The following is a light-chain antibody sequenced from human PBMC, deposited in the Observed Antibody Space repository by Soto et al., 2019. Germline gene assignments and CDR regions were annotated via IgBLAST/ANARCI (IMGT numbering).Light chain of an antibody. J-gene: IGKJ5*01. V-gene: IGKV3D-20*01. CDR1: QTISSS. CDR3: QQYVTSAIT. Sequence: PGERATLSCGASQTISSSLAWYQQRPGLAPRLLIYDASSRATGIPDRFSGSGSGTDFTLTISRLEPEDFALYYCQQYVTSAITFGQGTRLEIK. CDR2: DAS.